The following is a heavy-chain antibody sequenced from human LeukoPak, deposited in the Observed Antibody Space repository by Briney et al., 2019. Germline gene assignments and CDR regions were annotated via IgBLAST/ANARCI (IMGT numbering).Heavy chain of an antibody. V-gene: IGHV3-48*03. J-gene: IGHJ4*02. CDR2: INSGGSTL. Sequence: GGSLRLSCAASGFTFSSYEMNWVRQAPGKGLEWVSYINSGGSTLYYADSVKGRFTISRDNAKNSLYLHMNSLRAEDTAVYYCARIHNLGILAHFDYWGQGTLVTVSS. D-gene: IGHD1-1*01. CDR1: GFTFSSYE. CDR3: ARIHNLGILAHFDY.